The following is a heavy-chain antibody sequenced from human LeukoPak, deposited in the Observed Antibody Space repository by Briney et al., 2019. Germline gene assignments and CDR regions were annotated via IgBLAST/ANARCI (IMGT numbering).Heavy chain of an antibody. CDR3: ARVPDSGSPRRAFDI. V-gene: IGHV4-4*07. CDR1: GGSISTYY. Sequence: SETLSLTCSVSGGSISTYYWSWIRQPAGKGLEWIGRVHRSGDTNYNPSLKSRVTVSVDTSKNQFSLKLSSVTAADTAVYYCARVPDSGSPRRAFDIWGQGTMVTVSS. CDR2: VHRSGDT. J-gene: IGHJ3*02. D-gene: IGHD1-26*01.